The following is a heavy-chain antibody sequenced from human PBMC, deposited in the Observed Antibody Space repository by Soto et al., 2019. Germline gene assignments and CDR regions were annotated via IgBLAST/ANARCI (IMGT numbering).Heavy chain of an antibody. CDR2: ISSSSSTI. CDR3: ARAPINPYYYGSGSWDYYGMDV. D-gene: IGHD3-10*01. V-gene: IGHV3-48*02. J-gene: IGHJ6*02. CDR1: GFTFSSYS. Sequence: GSLRLSCAASGFTFSSYSMNWVRQAPGKGLEWVSYISSSSSTIYYADSVKGRFTISRDNAKNSLYLQMNSLRDEDTAVYYCARAPINPYYYGSGSWDYYGMDVWGQGTTVTVSS.